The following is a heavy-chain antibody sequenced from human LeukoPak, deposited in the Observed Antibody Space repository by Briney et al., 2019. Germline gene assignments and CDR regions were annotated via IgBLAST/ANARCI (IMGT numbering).Heavy chain of an antibody. D-gene: IGHD4-11*01. J-gene: IGHJ4*02. CDR2: ISDSGDKT. Sequence: GGSLRLSCAASGFTFSNYAMSWVRQAPGKGLECVSAISDSGDKTDYADSVRGRFTIYRDNSKDTLYLQVNSLRADDTAVYYCAKDDPNDYKPWIYWGQGTLVIVSS. CDR3: AKDDPNDYKPWIY. CDR1: GFTFSNYA. V-gene: IGHV3-23*01.